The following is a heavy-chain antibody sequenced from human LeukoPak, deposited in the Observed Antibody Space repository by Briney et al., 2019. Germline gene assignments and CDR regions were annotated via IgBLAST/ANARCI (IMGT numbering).Heavy chain of an antibody. D-gene: IGHD2-15*01. Sequence: GASVKVSCKASGYTFTSYAMHWVRQAPGQRLEWMGWINAGNGNTKYSQKFQGRVTITRDTSASTAYMELSSLRSEDTAVYYCARDGVLGYCSGGTCYNWFDPWGQGTLVTVSS. CDR3: ARDGVLGYCSGGTCYNWFDP. V-gene: IGHV1-3*01. J-gene: IGHJ5*02. CDR2: INAGNGNT. CDR1: GYTFTSYA.